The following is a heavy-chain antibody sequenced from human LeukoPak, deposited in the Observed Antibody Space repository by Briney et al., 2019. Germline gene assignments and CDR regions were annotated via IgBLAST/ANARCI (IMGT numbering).Heavy chain of an antibody. CDR3: ARGRSGWDTDL. D-gene: IGHD5-18*01. CDR1: GYTFTSYA. Sequence: GASVKVSCKASGYTFTSYAMNWVRQAPGQGLEWMGWINTNTGNPTYAQGFTGRFVFSLDTSVSTAYLQINCLKAEDTAVYYSARGRSGWDTDLWGRGTLVTVSS. CDR2: INTNTGNP. J-gene: IGHJ2*01. V-gene: IGHV7-4-1*02.